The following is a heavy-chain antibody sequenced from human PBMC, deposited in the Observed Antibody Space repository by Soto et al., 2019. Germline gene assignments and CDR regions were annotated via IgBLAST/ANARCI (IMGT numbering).Heavy chain of an antibody. J-gene: IGHJ5*01. D-gene: IGHD3-22*01. Sequence: SGTLSLTCAVSGGCISSSYWWRWVRQPPGKGLEWIGEIYHSGSTNYNPSLKSRVTISVDKSKNQFSMKLTSVTASDTAVYYCARSYYDSNGFAVDSWGQGTLVTISS. CDR1: GGCISSSYW. CDR2: IYHSGST. CDR3: ARSYYDSNGFAVDS. V-gene: IGHV4-4*02.